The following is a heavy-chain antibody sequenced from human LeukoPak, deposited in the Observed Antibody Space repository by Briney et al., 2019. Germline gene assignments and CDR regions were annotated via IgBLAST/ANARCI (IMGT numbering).Heavy chain of an antibody. CDR2: INSDGSTT. J-gene: IGHJ4*02. Sequence: GGSLRLSCAASGFTFITYWMHWVRQAPGKGLVWVSSINSDGSTTTYADSVKGRFTISRDNAKNMVYLQMNSLRAEGTAVYYCARAFAPGSQVINYFDFWGQGTLVTVSS. D-gene: IGHD3-10*01. CDR3: ARAFAPGSQVINYFDF. V-gene: IGHV3-74*01. CDR1: GFTFITYW.